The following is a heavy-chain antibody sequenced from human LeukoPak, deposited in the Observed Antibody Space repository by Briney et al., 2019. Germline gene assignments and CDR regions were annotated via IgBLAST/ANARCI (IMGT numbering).Heavy chain of an antibody. CDR1: GFTVSSNF. CDR2: ISGSGGST. D-gene: IGHD2-2*01. V-gene: IGHV3-23*01. CDR3: AKGGYCSSTSCPRGYMDV. Sequence: GGSLRLSCAASGFTVSSNFMSWVRQAPGKGLEWVSAISGSGGSTYYADSVKGRFTISRDNSKNTLYLQMNSLRAEDTAVYYCAKGGYCSSTSCPRGYMDVWGKGTTVTVSS. J-gene: IGHJ6*03.